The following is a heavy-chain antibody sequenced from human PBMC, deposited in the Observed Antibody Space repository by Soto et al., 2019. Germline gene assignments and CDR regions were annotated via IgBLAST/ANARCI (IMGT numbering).Heavy chain of an antibody. CDR3: ARDGGVAQRGMDV. Sequence: EVQLVESGGGLVKPGGSVRLSCAASGFTFSSYSMNWVRQAPGKGLEWVSSISSSSSYIYYADSVKGRFTISRDNAKNSLYLQMNSLRAEDTAVYYCARDGGVAQRGMDVWGQGTTVTVSS. V-gene: IGHV3-21*01. CDR2: ISSSSSYI. D-gene: IGHD3-16*01. CDR1: GFTFSSYS. J-gene: IGHJ6*02.